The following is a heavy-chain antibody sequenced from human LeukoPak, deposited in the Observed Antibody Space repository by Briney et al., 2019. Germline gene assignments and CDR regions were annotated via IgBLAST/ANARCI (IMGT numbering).Heavy chain of an antibody. J-gene: IGHJ4*02. CDR1: GFTFSSYW. D-gene: IGHD3-3*01. CDR3: ARERGDYDFWSGYSDY. V-gene: IGHV3-7*01. Sequence: GGSLRLSCAASGFTFSSYWMSWVRQAPGKELEWVANIKQDGSEKYYVDSVKGRFTISRDNAKNSLYLQMNSLRAEDTAVYYCARERGDYDFWSGYSDYWGQGTLVTVSS. CDR2: IKQDGSEK.